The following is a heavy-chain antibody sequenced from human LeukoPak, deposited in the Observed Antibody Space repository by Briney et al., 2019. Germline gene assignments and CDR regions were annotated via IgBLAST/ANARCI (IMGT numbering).Heavy chain of an antibody. Sequence: PSETLSLTCTVSGGSISSYYWSWIRQPAGKGLEWIGRIYTSGSTNYNPSLKSRVTMSGDTSKNQFSLKLSSVTAADTAVYYCAREGTVVVIPVGNYYYYGMDVWGQGTTVTVSS. CDR3: AREGTVVVIPVGNYYYYGMDV. D-gene: IGHD3-22*01. CDR2: IYTSGST. V-gene: IGHV4-4*07. J-gene: IGHJ6*02. CDR1: GGSISSYY.